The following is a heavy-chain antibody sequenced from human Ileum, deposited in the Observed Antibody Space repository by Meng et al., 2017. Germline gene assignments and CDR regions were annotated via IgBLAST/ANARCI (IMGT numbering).Heavy chain of an antibody. CDR1: SGSIRSNTY. J-gene: IGHJ4*02. V-gene: IGHV4-4*02. CDR3: ARHGGYSQDF. D-gene: IGHD4-23*01. Sequence: QVRLRGSGPGLVRPSGTLSLTCAVFSGSIRSNTYWSWVRQPPGKGLEWIGQISHSGSAYYNPSLKSRVTMSVDKSKSQFSLMLTSVTAADTAIYYCARHGGYSQDFWGQGTLVTVSS. CDR2: ISHSGSA.